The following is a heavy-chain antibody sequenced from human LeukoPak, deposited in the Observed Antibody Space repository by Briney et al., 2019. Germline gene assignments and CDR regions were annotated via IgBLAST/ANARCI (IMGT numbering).Heavy chain of an antibody. V-gene: IGHV1-2*02. CDR1: GYTFTVYY. J-gene: IGHJ4*02. CDR3: ARDYDSSGDFDY. Sequence: ASVKVSCKASGYTFTVYYMHWVPQAPGQGLEWMGWINPNSGGTNYAQKFQGRVTMTRDTSISTAYMELSRLRSDDTAVYYCARDYDSSGDFDYWGQGTLVTVSS. CDR2: INPNSGGT. D-gene: IGHD3-22*01.